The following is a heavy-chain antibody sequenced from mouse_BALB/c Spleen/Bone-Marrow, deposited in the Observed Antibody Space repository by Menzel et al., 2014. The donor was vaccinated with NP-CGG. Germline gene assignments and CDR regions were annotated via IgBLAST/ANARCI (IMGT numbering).Heavy chain of an antibody. CDR3: ARWGGYFDV. V-gene: IGHV5-17*02. CDR2: ISSGSSTI. Sequence: EVKVEESGGGLVQPGGSRKLSCAASGFTFSSFGMHWVRQAPGKGLEWVAYISSGSSTIYYADTVKGRFTISRDNPKNTLFLQRTSLRSEDTAMYYCARWGGYFDVWGAGTTVTVSS. J-gene: IGHJ1*01. CDR1: GFTFSSFG.